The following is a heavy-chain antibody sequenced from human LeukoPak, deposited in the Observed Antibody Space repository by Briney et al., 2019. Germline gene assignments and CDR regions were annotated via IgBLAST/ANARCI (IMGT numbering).Heavy chain of an antibody. CDR1: GGSVSSGSYY. Sequence: PSETLSLTCTVSGGSVSSGSYYWSWIRQPPGKGLEWIGYIYYSGSTNYNPSLKSRVTISVDTSKNQFSLKLSSVTAADTAVYYCARVAVVTARGAFDIWGQGTMVTVSS. CDR3: ARVAVVTARGAFDI. CDR2: IYYSGST. V-gene: IGHV4-61*01. J-gene: IGHJ3*02. D-gene: IGHD2-21*02.